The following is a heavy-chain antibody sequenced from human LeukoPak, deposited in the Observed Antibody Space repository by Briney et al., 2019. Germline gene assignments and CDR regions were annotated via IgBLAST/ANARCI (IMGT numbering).Heavy chain of an antibody. V-gene: IGHV5-51*01. D-gene: IGHD5-12*01. CDR1: GYSFTSYW. CDR2: NYPGDSDT. J-gene: IGHJ3*01. Sequence: GASLKISCKGSGYSFTSYWIGWVRQMPGKGLEWMGINYPGDSDTTYSPSFQGQVTMSADKSISTAYLQWSSLKASDTAMYYCARRVSSSGFDAFDVWGQGTMVTVSS. CDR3: ARRVSSSGFDAFDV.